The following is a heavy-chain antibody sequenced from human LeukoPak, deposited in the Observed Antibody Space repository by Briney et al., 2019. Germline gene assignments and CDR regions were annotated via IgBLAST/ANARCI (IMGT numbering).Heavy chain of an antibody. CDR2: IIPILGIA. CDR3: ARGQEYFDS. Sequence: SVKVSCKAPGGTFSSYTISWVRQAPGQGLEWMGRIIPILGIANYPQKFQGRVTITADKSTSTAYMELSSLRSEDTALYYCARGQEYFDSWGQGTLVTVSS. V-gene: IGHV1-69*02. CDR1: GGTFSSYT. J-gene: IGHJ4*02.